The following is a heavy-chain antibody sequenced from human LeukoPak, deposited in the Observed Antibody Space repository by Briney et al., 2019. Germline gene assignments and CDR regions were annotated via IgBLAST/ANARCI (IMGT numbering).Heavy chain of an antibody. CDR2: IFYSGST. D-gene: IGHD2-21*02. CDR3: ARSKVGNSDWYLTEY. J-gene: IGHJ4*02. CDR1: GGSISGYY. V-gene: IGHV4-59*01. Sequence: SETLSLTCTVSGGSISGYYWNWIRQPPGKGLEWIGYIFYSGSTNYNPSLKSRVTISVDTSKNQFSLKVRSVTAADTAVYYCARSKVGNSDWYLTEYWGQGTLVTVSS.